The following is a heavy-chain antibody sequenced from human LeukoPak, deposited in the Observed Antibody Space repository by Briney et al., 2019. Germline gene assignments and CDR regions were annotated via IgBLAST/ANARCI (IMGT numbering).Heavy chain of an antibody. CDR1: GGSISSYY. V-gene: IGHV4-59*01. CDR2: IYYSGST. J-gene: IGHJ6*02. D-gene: IGHD3-10*01. Sequence: SETLSLTRTVSGGSISSYYWSWIRQPPGKGLEWIGYIYYSGSTNYNPSLKSRVTISVDTSKNQFSLKLSSVTAADTAVYYCARLPITMVRGVILYGMDVWGQGTTVTVSS. CDR3: ARLPITMVRGVILYGMDV.